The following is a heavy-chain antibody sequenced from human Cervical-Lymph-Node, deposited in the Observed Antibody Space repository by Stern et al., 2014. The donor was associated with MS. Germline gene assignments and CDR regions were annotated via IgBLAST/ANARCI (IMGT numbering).Heavy chain of an antibody. CDR2: IYHSGIT. D-gene: IGHD2-2*01. Sequence: QVQLHESGPGLVKPSQTMSLTCSVSGGSVSNGAYYWNWIRQAPGKGLEWIGYIYHSGITHYNPSLKSRVTMSVDTSKNEFSLRLTSVTATDTAVYYCARDWGNCTSTTCSDALDIWGQGRMVTVSS. J-gene: IGHJ3*02. CDR1: GGSVSNGAYY. V-gene: IGHV4-31*03. CDR3: ARDWGNCTSTTCSDALDI.